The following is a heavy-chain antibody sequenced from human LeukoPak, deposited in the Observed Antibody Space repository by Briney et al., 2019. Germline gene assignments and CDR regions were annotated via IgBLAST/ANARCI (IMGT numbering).Heavy chain of an antibody. CDR3: ARDRLKSSSWYEEYYFDY. CDR2: ISAYNGNT. CDR1: GYTFTSYG. D-gene: IGHD6-13*01. J-gene: IGHJ4*02. Sequence: ASVKVSCKASGYTFTSYGISWVRQAPGQGLEWMGWISAYNGNTNYAQKFQGRVTMTRDTSTSTVYMELSSLRSEDTAVYYCARDRLKSSSWYEEYYFDYWGQGTLVTVSS. V-gene: IGHV1-18*01.